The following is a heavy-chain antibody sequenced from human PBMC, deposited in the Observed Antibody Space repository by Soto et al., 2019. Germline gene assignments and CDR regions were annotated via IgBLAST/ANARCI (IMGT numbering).Heavy chain of an antibody. D-gene: IGHD3-16*02. Sequence: QLQLEPSGPEVQKPGSSVKVYCKASGRSFSSDGVSWVRQAPGQGLEWMGGIIPVFGNTKYVQRFPGRLTLPADKSTSTVSMEMSSLSSVDTAVYFFARGQYYRAGRAATSYFYFGMDVWGQGTTFIVSS. CDR3: ARGQYYRAGRAATSYFYFGMDV. V-gene: IGHV1-69*06. J-gene: IGHJ6*02. CDR2: IIPVFGNT. CDR1: GRSFSSDG.